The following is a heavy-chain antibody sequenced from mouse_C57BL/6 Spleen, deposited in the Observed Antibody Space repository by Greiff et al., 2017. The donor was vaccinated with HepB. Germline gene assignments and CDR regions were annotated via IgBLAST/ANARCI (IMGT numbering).Heavy chain of an antibody. CDR1: GYTFTDYY. J-gene: IGHJ3*01. V-gene: IGHV1-77*01. D-gene: IGHD2-4*01. CDR3: ARSGWDYGRFAY. Sequence: VQLQEPGAELVKPGASVKISCKASGYTFTDYYINWVKQRPGQGLEWMGKIGPGSGSTYYNEKFKGKATLTADKSSSTAYMQLSSLTSGDSAVYFCARSGWDYGRFAYWGQGTLVTVSA. CDR2: IGPGSGST.